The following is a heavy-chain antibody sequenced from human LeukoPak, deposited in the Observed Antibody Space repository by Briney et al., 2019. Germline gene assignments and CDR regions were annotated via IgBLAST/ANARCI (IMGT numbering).Heavy chain of an antibody. V-gene: IGHV1-18*01. CDR1: DYTFTSYG. D-gene: IGHD3-16*01. Sequence: GASVKVSCKTSDYTFTSYGISWVRQAPGQGLEWMGWISGYNGNTNYEQKLQGRVTMTTDTSTGTAYMELRSLRFDDTAVYYCVRGEGGTDAFDIWGQGTMVTVSS. CDR2: ISGYNGNT. CDR3: VRGEGGTDAFDI. J-gene: IGHJ3*02.